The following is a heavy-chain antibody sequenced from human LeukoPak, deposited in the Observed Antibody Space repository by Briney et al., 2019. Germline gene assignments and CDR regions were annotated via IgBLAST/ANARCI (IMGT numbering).Heavy chain of an antibody. CDR1: GGSISSGGYY. CDR2: IYHSGST. V-gene: IGHV4-30-2*01. J-gene: IGHJ4*02. D-gene: IGHD6-6*01. CDR3: ARGSWTARKY. Sequence: SETLSLTCTVSGGSISSGGYYWSWIRQPPGKGLEWIGYIYHSGSTYYNPSLKSRVTVSVDRSKNQFSLQLNSVTPEDTAVYYCARGSWTARKYWGQGTLVTVSS.